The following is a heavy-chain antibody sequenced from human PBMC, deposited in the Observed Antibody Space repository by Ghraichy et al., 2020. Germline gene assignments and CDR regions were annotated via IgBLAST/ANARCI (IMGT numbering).Heavy chain of an antibody. CDR1: GFTFSSYS. CDR2: ISSISSYI. D-gene: IGHD6-19*01. CDR3: ARDGGITVSGTGYFQH. V-gene: IGHV3-21*01. Sequence: GGSLRLSCAASGFTFSSYSMNWVRQAPGKGLEWVSSISSISSYIYYADSVKGRFTISRDNAKNSLYLQMNSLRAEDTAVYYCARDGGITVSGTGYFQHWGQCTLVTVSS. J-gene: IGHJ1*01.